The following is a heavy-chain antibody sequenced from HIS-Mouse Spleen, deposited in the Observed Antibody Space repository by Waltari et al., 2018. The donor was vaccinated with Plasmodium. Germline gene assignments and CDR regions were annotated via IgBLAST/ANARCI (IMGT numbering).Heavy chain of an antibody. D-gene: IGHD6-13*01. CDR1: GFTFSSYW. CDR3: ASSWYWYFDL. CDR2: IKQDGSEK. J-gene: IGHJ2*01. V-gene: IGHV3-7*01. Sequence: EVQLVESGGGLVQPGGSLRLSCAASGFTFSSYWMSWVRQAPGKGLVWVANIKQDGSEKNYVDSVKGGFTIARDNAKNSLYLQMNSLRAEDTAVYYCASSWYWYFDLWGRGTLVTVSS.